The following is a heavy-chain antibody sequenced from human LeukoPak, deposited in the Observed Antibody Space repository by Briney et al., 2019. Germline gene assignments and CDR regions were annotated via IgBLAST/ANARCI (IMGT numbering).Heavy chain of an antibody. CDR1: DGSISSYY. V-gene: IGHV4-4*07. Sequence: SETLSLTCTVSDGSISSYYWSWIRQPAGKGLEWIGRIYTSGSTNYNPSLKSRVTMSVDTSKNQFSLKLSSVTAADTAVYYRAREAVAAAGRYFDYWGQGTLVTVSS. CDR2: IYTSGST. D-gene: IGHD6-13*01. CDR3: AREAVAAAGRYFDY. J-gene: IGHJ4*02.